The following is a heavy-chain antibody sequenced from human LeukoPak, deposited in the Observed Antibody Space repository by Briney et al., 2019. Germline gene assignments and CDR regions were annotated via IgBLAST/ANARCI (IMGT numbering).Heavy chain of an antibody. CDR2: IHIYRGNT. V-gene: IGHV1-18*03. D-gene: IGHD6-13*01. CDR1: GSSSTNYS. CDR3: ARGRSSWLTFDY. J-gene: IGHJ4*02. Sequence: ASVKLSCKASGSSSTNYSISCVRQAPGQGLEWMGWIHIYRGNTNYAHKFQGRVTITRDTSASTDYMELSSLRSEDMAVYYGARGRSSWLTFDYWGQGTLVTVS.